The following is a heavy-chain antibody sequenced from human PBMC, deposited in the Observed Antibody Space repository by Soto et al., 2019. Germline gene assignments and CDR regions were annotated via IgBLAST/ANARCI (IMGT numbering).Heavy chain of an antibody. Sequence: GGPLRLSCAASGFTFSSYGMHWVRQAPGKGLEWVAVIWYDGSNKYYADSVKGRFTNSRDNSKNTLYLQMNSLRAEDTAVYYCARDPPYYYDSSGYYGPFDYWGQGTLVTVSS. CDR3: ARDPPYYYDSSGYYGPFDY. CDR1: GFTFSSYG. V-gene: IGHV3-33*01. D-gene: IGHD3-22*01. J-gene: IGHJ4*02. CDR2: IWYDGSNK.